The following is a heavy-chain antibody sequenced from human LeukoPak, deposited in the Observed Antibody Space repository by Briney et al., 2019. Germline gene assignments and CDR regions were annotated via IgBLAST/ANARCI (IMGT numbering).Heavy chain of an antibody. CDR1: GFTFSSYW. Sequence: GSLRLSCTVSGFTFSSYWMHWVRQAPGKGLVWVSWIKSDGSTTNYADSVKGRFTISRDNSKNTLYLQMNSLRPEDTAVYYCARGKNWAFDYWGQGTLVTVSS. V-gene: IGHV3-74*01. CDR3: ARGKNWAFDY. D-gene: IGHD7-27*01. CDR2: IKSDGSTT. J-gene: IGHJ4*02.